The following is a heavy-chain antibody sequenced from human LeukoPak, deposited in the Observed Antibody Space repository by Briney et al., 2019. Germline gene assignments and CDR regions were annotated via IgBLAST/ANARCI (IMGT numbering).Heavy chain of an antibody. CDR1: GGSISSSSYY. D-gene: IGHD3-9*01. J-gene: IGHJ3*02. V-gene: IGHV4-39*07. CDR3: AREPAQYFDWFADASDI. CDR2: IYYSGST. Sequence: SETLSLTCTVSGGSISSSSYYWGWIRQPPGKGLEWIGSIYYSGSTYYNPSLKSRVTISVDTSKNQFSLKLSSVTAADTAVYYCAREPAQYFDWFADASDIWGQGTMVTVSS.